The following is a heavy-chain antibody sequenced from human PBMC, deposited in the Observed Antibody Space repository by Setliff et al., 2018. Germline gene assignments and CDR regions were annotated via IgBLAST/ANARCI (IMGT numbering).Heavy chain of an antibody. V-gene: IGHV4-59*01. CDR2: VYHSGTA. CDR3: AKGGTYRYFDF. J-gene: IGHJ4*02. CDR1: GGPFSGAS. Sequence: SETLSLTCTVSGGPFSGASIWSRIRQPPGKGLEFIGYVYHSGTAKYDPSLESRAIMSVDASKNEISLKLKSVTAADTAVYYCAKGGTYRYFDFWGQGALVTVS. D-gene: IGHD1-1*01.